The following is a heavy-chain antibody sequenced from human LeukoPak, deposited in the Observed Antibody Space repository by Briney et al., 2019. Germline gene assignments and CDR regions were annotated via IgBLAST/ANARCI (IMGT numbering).Heavy chain of an antibody. V-gene: IGHV1-69*05. Sequence: ASVKVSCKASGGTFSSYAISWVRQAPGQGLEWMGGIIPIFGTANYAQKFQGRVTITTDESTSTAYMELSSLRSEDTAVYYCVTNSGYDQNFDYWGQGTLVTASS. J-gene: IGHJ4*02. CDR2: IIPIFGTA. CDR1: GGTFSSYA. CDR3: VTNSGYDQNFDY. D-gene: IGHD5-12*01.